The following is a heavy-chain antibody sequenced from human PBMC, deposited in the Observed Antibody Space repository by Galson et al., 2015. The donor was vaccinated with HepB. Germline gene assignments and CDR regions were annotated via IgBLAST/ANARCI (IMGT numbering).Heavy chain of an antibody. V-gene: IGHV3-23*01. CDR3: ASDYTGSGIFFQD. Sequence: SLRLSCAGSGFTFSGHAMGWVRQPPGKGLEWVSVISGSGRNTYYANSVKGRFTISRDNSRNTVYLQMNSLRVEDAAVYFCASDYTGSGIFFQDWGQGTRGTVAS. CDR2: ISGSGRNT. D-gene: IGHD3-10*01. CDR1: GFTFSGHA. J-gene: IGHJ1*01.